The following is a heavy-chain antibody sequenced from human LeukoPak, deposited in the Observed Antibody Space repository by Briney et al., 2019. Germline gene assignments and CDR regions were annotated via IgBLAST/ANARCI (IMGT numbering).Heavy chain of an antibody. V-gene: IGHV3-23*01. CDR2: IGGSGGST. D-gene: IGHD1-26*01. Sequence: GGSLRLSCAASGFTLSSYAMSWVRQAPGKGLEWVSAIGGSGGSTYYADSVKGRFTISRDNSKNTLYLQMNSLRAEDTAVYYCAKDRRIVGASDFDYWGQGTLVTVSS. J-gene: IGHJ4*02. CDR1: GFTLSSYA. CDR3: AKDRRIVGASDFDY.